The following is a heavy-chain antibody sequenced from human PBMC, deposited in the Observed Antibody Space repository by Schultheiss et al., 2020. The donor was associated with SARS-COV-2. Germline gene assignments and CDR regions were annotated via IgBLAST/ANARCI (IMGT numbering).Heavy chain of an antibody. D-gene: IGHD6-13*01. J-gene: IGHJ3*02. CDR2: IYYSGST. CDR1: GGSFGGYY. CDR3: ARGPFIRYSSSWYSVPMAFDI. Sequence: SETLSLTCAVYGGSFGGYYWSWIRQPPGKGLEWIGYIYYSGSTNYNPSLKSRVTISVDTSKNQFSLKLSSVTAADTAVYYCARGPFIRYSSSWYSVPMAFDIWGQGTMVTVSS. V-gene: IGHV4-59*12.